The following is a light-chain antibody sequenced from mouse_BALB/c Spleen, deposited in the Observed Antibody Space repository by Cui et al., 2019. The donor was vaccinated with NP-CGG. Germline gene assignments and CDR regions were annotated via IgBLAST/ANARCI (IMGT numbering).Light chain of an antibody. J-gene: IGLJ1*01. CDR2: GTN. Sequence: HAVLSQKSALTTSPGETVTLTCRSSTGAVTTSNYANWVQEKPDHLFTGLIGGTNNRAPGVPARFSGSLLGDKAALTITGAQTEDEAIYFCALWYSNHWVFGGGTKLTVL. CDR3: ALWYSNHWV. V-gene: IGLV1*01. CDR1: TGAVTTSNY.